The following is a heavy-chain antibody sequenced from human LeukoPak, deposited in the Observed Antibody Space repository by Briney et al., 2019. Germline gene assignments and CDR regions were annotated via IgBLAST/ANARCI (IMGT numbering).Heavy chain of an antibody. D-gene: IGHD3-3*01. CDR1: GGSISSYY. Sequence: PSETLSLTCTVSGGSISSYYWSWIRQPPGKGLEWIGYIYYGGSTNYNPSLKSRVTISVDTSKNQFSLKLSSVTAADTAVYYCARYYDFWSGYYLDYWGQGTLVTVSS. CDR2: IYYGGST. V-gene: IGHV4-59*01. J-gene: IGHJ4*02. CDR3: ARYYDFWSGYYLDY.